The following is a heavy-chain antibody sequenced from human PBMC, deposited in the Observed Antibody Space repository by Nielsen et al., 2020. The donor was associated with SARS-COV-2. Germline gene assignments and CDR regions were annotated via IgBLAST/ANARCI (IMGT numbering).Heavy chain of an antibody. D-gene: IGHD6-19*01. CDR2: ISGSGGST. V-gene: IGHV3-23*01. J-gene: IGHJ2*01. CDR1: GFTFSSYA. CDR3: AKEEILYSSGWYWYFDL. Sequence: GESLKISCAASGFTFSSYAMSWARQAPGKGLEWVSAISGSGGSTYYADSVKGRFTISRDNSKNTLYLQMNSLRAEDTAVYCCAKEEILYSSGWYWYFDLWGRGTLVTVSS.